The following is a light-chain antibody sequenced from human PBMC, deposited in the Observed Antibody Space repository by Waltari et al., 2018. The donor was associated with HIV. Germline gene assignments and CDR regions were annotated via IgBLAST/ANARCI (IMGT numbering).Light chain of an antibody. J-gene: IGLJ1*01. CDR1: STYADTF. CDR2: DVN. Sequence: QSALTQPHSVSGSPGQSLTISCTGTSTYADTFVSWYQQHPGKAPKVIIFDVNKRPSGVPDRFSGSKSGNTASLTISGLQAEDEADYYCCSHAGNFIFVFGTGTKVTVL. V-gene: IGLV2-11*01. CDR3: CSHAGNFIFV.